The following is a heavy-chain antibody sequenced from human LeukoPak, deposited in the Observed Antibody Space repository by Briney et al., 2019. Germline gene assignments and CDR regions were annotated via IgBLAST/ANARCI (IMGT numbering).Heavy chain of an antibody. J-gene: IGHJ4*02. D-gene: IGHD6-13*01. V-gene: IGHV1-18*01. Sequence: ASVKVSCKASGYTFINYAISWVRQAPGQGLEWMGWIGTCNGNTKYAQEFQGRVTMTTDTSTSTGYMELRNLRSDDTAVYYCARDIAAERGYFDYWGQGTLVTVSS. CDR1: GYTFINYA. CDR3: ARDIAAERGYFDY. CDR2: IGTCNGNT.